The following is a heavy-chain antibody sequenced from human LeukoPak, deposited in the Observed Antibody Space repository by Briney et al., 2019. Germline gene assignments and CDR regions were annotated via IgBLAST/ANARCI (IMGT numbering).Heavy chain of an antibody. V-gene: IGHV3-30-3*01. D-gene: IGHD3-3*01. CDR2: ISYDGSNK. CDR1: GFTFSSYA. CDR3: ARVGGTRLRFLEWLTFGESTFDY. Sequence: GGSQRLSCAASGFTFSSYAMHWVRQAPGKGLEWVAVISYDGSNKYYADSVKGRFTISRDNSKNTLYLQMNSLRAEDTAVYYCARVGGTRLRFLEWLTFGESTFDYWGQGTLVTVSS. J-gene: IGHJ4*02.